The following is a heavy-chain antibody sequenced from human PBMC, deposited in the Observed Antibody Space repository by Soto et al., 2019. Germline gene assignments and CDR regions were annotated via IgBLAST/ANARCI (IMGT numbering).Heavy chain of an antibody. Sequence: AASVKVSCKGSGYTFTRSGISWVRQAPGQGLEWMGWISTYNGDTNYAQTFQGRVTMTTDTSTSTVHMEVRSLRSDDTAVYYCAREGVAPYYYYGMDVWGQGTPVTVSS. CDR2: ISTYNGDT. J-gene: IGHJ6*02. CDR1: GYTFTRSG. V-gene: IGHV1-18*01. D-gene: IGHD5-12*01. CDR3: AREGVAPYYYYGMDV.